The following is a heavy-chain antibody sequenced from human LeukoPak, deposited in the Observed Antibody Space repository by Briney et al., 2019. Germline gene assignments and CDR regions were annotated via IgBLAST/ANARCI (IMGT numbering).Heavy chain of an antibody. V-gene: IGHV4-28*03. CDR2: IYYSGST. Sequence: SETLSLTCAVSGYSISSSNWWGWIRQPPGKGLEWIGYIYYSGSTYYNPSLKSRVTMSVDTSMNQFSLKLSSVTAADTAVYYCARGYDYVWGSYNWFDPWGQGTLVTVSS. D-gene: IGHD3-16*01. J-gene: IGHJ5*02. CDR1: GYSISSSNW. CDR3: ARGYDYVWGSYNWFDP.